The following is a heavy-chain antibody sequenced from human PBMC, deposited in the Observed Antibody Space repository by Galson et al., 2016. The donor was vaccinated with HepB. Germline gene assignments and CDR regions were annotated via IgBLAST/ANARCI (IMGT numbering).Heavy chain of an antibody. V-gene: IGHV3-11*06. CDR1: GFTFSDYY. CDR2: ISSSSTYR. CDR3: ARGSGSGSSRFRFYFYMDM. J-gene: IGHJ6*03. Sequence: SLRLSCAASGFTFSDYYMSWIRQAPGKGLEWVSYISSSSTYRNYADSVRGRFTISRDNAKNSLYLEMNSLGVDDSAIYYCARGSGSGSSRFRFYFYMDMWGKGTTVTDSS. D-gene: IGHD3-10*01.